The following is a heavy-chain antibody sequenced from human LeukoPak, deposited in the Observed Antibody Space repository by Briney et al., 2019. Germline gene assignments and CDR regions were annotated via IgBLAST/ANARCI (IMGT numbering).Heavy chain of an antibody. Sequence: SETLSLTCAVSGGSISSSNWWSWVRQPPGKGLEWIGEIYHSGSTNYNPSLKSRVTISVDKSKNQFSLKLSSVTAADTAVYYCARSIAARGDYYYMDVWGKGTTVTVSS. CDR2: IYHSGST. CDR1: GGSISSSNW. CDR3: ARSIAARGDYYYMDV. D-gene: IGHD6-6*01. J-gene: IGHJ6*03. V-gene: IGHV4-4*02.